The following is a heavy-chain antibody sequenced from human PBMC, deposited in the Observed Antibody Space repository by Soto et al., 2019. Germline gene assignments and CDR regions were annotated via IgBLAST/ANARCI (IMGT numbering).Heavy chain of an antibody. Sequence: EVQVLESGGGLVQPGGSLRLSCAASGFMSWVRQAPGKGLEWVSAISDYGANTYYVDSVKGRFTISRDNAKNTLYLQMNSLRAEDTAVHYCAKGFSGHYYDFRGQGTLVTVSS. D-gene: IGHD3-22*01. CDR3: AKGFSGHYYDF. CDR2: ISDYGANT. J-gene: IGHJ4*02. V-gene: IGHV3-23*01. CDR1: GF.